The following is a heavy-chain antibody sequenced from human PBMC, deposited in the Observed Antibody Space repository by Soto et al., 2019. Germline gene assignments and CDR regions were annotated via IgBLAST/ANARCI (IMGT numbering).Heavy chain of an antibody. CDR3: AIGGREYYDSSGYHYYGMDV. V-gene: IGHV1-8*01. Sequence: GASVKVSCKASGYTFTIYDINCVLQSTLQWLDWMGWMNPNSGNTGYAQKFQGRVTMTRNTSISTAYMELSSLRSEDTAVYYCAIGGREYYDSSGYHYYGMDVWGQGTTVTVSS. CDR2: MNPNSGNT. D-gene: IGHD3-22*01. J-gene: IGHJ6*02. CDR1: GYTFTIYD.